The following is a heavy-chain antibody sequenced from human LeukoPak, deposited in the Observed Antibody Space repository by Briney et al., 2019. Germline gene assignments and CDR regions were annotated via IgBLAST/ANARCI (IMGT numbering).Heavy chain of an antibody. CDR2: ITGSGDRT. CDR1: GFSVSSNY. V-gene: IGHV3-23*01. CDR3: AKDLSGSYYGRLDY. J-gene: IGHJ4*02. D-gene: IGHD3-10*01. Sequence: GGSLRLSCEASGFSVSSNYMTWVRQAPGKGLEWVSGITGSGDRTFHADSVKGRCTISRDNSKNTLDLQMNSLRAEDTAVYYCAKDLSGSYYGRLDYWGQGILVTVSS.